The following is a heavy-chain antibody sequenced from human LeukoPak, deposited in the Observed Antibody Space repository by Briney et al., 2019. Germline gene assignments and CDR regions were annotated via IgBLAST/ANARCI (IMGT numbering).Heavy chain of an antibody. CDR1: GGSISISNW. CDR2: IHHSGSI. D-gene: IGHD4-11*01. V-gene: IGHV4-4*02. Sequence: PSETLSLTCTVSGGSISISNWWSWVRQPPGKGLEWIGEIHHSGSINYNPSLKSRVTISIDKSKDQFSLKLSSVTAADTAVYYCARAPMTTVTRNWFDPWGQGTLVTVSS. CDR3: ARAPMTTVTRNWFDP. J-gene: IGHJ5*02.